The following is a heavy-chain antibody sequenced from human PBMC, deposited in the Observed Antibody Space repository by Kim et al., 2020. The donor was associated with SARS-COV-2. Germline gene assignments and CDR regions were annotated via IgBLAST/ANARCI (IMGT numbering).Heavy chain of an antibody. D-gene: IGHD5-12*01. CDR2: IYYSGST. CDR1: GGSISSYY. CDR3: ARDWRGYDPGDHYGMDV. V-gene: IGHV4-59*01. Sequence: SETLSLTCTVSGGSISSYYWSWIRQPPGKGLEWIGYIYYSGSTNYNPSLKSRVTISVDTSKNQFSLKLSSVTAADTAGDYCARDWRGYDPGDHYGMDVWG. J-gene: IGHJ6*01.